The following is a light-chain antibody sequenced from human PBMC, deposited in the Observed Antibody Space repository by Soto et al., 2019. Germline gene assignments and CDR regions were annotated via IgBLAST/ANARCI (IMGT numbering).Light chain of an antibody. J-gene: IGKJ1*01. CDR3: QHYKSYPWT. CDR2: KAS. CDR1: HPISSW. V-gene: IGKV1-5*03. Sequence: DIQMTQSPPTLSASVGDRVTITCRASHPISSWLAWYHQKPGKAPKLLMYKASSLESGVPSRFSGSGSETEFTLTISSLQPDDFATYYCQHYKSYPWTFGQGTKVDIK.